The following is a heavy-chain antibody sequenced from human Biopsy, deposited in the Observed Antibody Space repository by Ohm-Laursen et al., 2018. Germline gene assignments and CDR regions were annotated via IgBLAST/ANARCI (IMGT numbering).Heavy chain of an antibody. J-gene: IGHJ4*02. D-gene: IGHD2-21*01. Sequence: SLRLSCSAPGFTFSSYAMTWVRQAPGKGLEWVSVINTSGGSTHYAVSVKGRFTISRDNSKNTLYLRMNSLRAEDTAVYYCAKPADSCGSEFYFDYWGQGTLVTVSS. CDR3: AKPADSCGSEFYFDY. V-gene: IGHV3-23*01. CDR2: INTSGGST. CDR1: GFTFSSYA.